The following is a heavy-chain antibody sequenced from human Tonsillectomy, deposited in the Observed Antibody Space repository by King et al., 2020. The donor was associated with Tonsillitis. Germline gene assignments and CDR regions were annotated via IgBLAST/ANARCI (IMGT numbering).Heavy chain of an antibody. V-gene: IGHV3-11*01. J-gene: IGHJ6*02. CDR3: ARDWRNNGMDV. CDR2: RRIRGDFG. D-gene: IGHD3-3*01. Sequence: VQLVESGGGLVKPGGSLRLSCAASGFTLSGFYMNWIRQAPGKGREWISYRRIRGDFGRYADPVKGRFTISRATARNSVYLEMNSLTVEDTAVYYCARDWRNNGMDVWGQGTTVTVSS. CDR1: GFTLSGFY.